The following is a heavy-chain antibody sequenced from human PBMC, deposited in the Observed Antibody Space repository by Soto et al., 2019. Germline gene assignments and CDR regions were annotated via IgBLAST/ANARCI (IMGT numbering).Heavy chain of an antibody. Sequence: PGESLKISCKGSGYSFTSYWISWVRQMPGKGLEWMGRIDPSDSYTNYSPSFQGHVTISADRSISTAYLQWSSLKASDTAMYYCAYGSGWYPDYWGQGTLVTVSS. J-gene: IGHJ4*02. CDR3: AYGSGWYPDY. CDR1: GYSFTSYW. CDR2: IDPSDSYT. D-gene: IGHD6-19*01. V-gene: IGHV5-10-1*01.